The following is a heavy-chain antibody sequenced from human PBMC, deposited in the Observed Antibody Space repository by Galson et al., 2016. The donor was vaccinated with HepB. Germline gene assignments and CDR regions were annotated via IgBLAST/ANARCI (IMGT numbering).Heavy chain of an antibody. V-gene: IGHV3-23*01. CDR1: GFTFSSNA. J-gene: IGHJ5*01. CDR3: AKVRRWNSGANAYGWFDS. CDR2: INGGGNLP. D-gene: IGHD4-17*01. Sequence: SLRLSCAASGFTFSSNAMSWARQAPGKELEWGSSINGGGNLPYYAESVKGRFTISRDNSRSTVFLQMNSRRSEDSAIYFCAKVRRWNSGANAYGWFDSWGQGALVTVSS.